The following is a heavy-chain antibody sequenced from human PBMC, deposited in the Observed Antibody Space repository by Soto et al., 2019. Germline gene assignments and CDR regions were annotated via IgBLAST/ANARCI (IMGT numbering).Heavy chain of an antibody. J-gene: IGHJ3*02. V-gene: IGHV3-11*01. CDR1: GFTFSDYY. CDR2: ISSSGSTI. Sequence: PGGSLRLSCAASGFTFSDYYMSWIRQAPGKGLEWVSYISSSGSTIYYADSVKGRFTISRDNAKNSLYLQMNSLRAEDTAVYYCARDYYDSSGYYYGGAFDIWGQGTMVTVSS. D-gene: IGHD3-22*01. CDR3: ARDYYDSSGYYYGGAFDI.